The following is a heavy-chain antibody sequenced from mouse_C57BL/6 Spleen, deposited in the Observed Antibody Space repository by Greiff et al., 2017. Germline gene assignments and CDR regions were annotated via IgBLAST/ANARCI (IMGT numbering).Heavy chain of an antibody. J-gene: IGHJ3*01. CDR2: IDPSDSYT. D-gene: IGHD1-1*01. CDR3: ARASLGSRGFAY. CDR1: GYTFTSYW. Sequence: VQLQQPGAELVKPGASVKLSCKASGYTFTSYWMQWVKQRPGQGLEWIGEIDPSDSYTNYNQTFKGQATLTVDPSSSPAYMPLSNLTSEGSAVYYCARASLGSRGFAYWGQGTLVTVSA. V-gene: IGHV1-50*01.